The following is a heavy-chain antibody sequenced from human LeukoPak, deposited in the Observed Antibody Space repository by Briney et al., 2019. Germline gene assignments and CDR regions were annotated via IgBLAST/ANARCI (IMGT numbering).Heavy chain of an antibody. D-gene: IGHD3-10*01. CDR3: ARGRISMIRGVIVYYYGMDV. Sequence: SQTLSLTCSVSGGSVSSGGHYWSWIRQHPGEGLEWIGYIYYSGSTYYNPSLKSRVIISVDTSKNQFSLKLSSVIAADTAVYYCARGRISMIRGVIVYYYGMDVWGHGTTVTVS. CDR2: IYYSGST. J-gene: IGHJ6*02. V-gene: IGHV4-31*03. CDR1: GGSVSSGGHY.